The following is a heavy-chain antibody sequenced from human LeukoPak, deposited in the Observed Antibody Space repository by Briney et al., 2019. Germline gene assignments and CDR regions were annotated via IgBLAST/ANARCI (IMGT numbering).Heavy chain of an antibody. D-gene: IGHD1-26*01. CDR1: GFTFSSYA. V-gene: IGHV3-23*01. CDR2: ISGSGTST. CDR3: AKRDSGSHYVDY. J-gene: IGHJ4*02. Sequence: GGSLRLSCAASGFTFSSYAMIWVRQAPGKGLEWVSAISGSGTSTYYADSVKGRFTISRDNSKNTLYLQMNSLRAEDTAVYYCAKRDSGSHYVDYWGQGTLVTVSS.